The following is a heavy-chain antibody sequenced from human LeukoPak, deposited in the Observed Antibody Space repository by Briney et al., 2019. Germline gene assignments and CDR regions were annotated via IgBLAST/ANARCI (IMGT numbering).Heavy chain of an antibody. V-gene: IGHV4-59*01. Sequence: SETLSLNCTVSGGSISSYYWSWIRQPPGKGLEWIGYIYYSGSTNYNPSLKSRVTISVDTSKNQFSLELSSVTAADTAVYYCARVIWDGSGSYFDYWGQGTLVTVSS. D-gene: IGHD3-10*01. CDR1: GGSISSYY. CDR3: ARVIWDGSGSYFDY. CDR2: IYYSGST. J-gene: IGHJ4*02.